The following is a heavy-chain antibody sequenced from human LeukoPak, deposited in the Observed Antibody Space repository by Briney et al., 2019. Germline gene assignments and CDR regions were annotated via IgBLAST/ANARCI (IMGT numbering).Heavy chain of an antibody. Sequence: GGSLRLSCAASGFTFSSYAMSWVRQAPGKGLEWVSSISGNSNNINYADSVKGRFTISRDNPKNSLYLQMNSLRVEDTAMYYCVRIPNGANFPNWFDPWGQGTLVTVSS. CDR1: GFTFSSYA. V-gene: IGHV3-21*01. CDR2: ISGNSNNI. CDR3: VRIPNGANFPNWFDP. J-gene: IGHJ5*02. D-gene: IGHD4/OR15-4a*01.